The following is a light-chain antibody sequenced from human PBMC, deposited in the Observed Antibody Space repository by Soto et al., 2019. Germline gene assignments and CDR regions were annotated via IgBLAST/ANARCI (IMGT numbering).Light chain of an antibody. V-gene: IGKV3-15*01. CDR2: GAS. CDR1: QGVSSN. CDR3: QQYNKWPGT. Sequence: EIVMTQSPATLSVSPGEGATLSCRASQGVSSNLAWYQQKPGQAPRLLIYGASPRATGFPARFSGSGSGTEFTLTISSLQSEDFVVYYCQQYNKWPGTFGQGTKLEIK. J-gene: IGKJ2*01.